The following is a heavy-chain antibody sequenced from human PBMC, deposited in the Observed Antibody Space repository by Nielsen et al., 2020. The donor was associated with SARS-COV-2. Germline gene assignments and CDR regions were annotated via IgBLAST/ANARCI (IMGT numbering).Heavy chain of an antibody. J-gene: IGHJ5*02. V-gene: IGHV1-69*06. CDR2: IIPIFGTA. CDR3: ATGSPRLELRYNWFDP. D-gene: IGHD1-7*01. Sequence: SVKVSCKASGGTFSSYAISWVRQAPGQGLEWMGGIIPIFGTANYAQKFQGRVTMTEDTSTDTAYMELSSLRSEDTAVYYCATGSPRLELRYNWFDPWGQGTLVTVSS. CDR1: GGTFSSYA.